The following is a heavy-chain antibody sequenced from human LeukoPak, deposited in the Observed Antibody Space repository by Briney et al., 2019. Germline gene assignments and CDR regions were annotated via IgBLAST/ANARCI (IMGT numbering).Heavy chain of an antibody. Sequence: PGGSLRLSCAASGFTFSSYEMNWVRQAPGKGLEWVSYISSSGSTIYYADSVKGRFTISRDNAKNSLYLQMNSLRAEDTAVYYCAWVATTRGCYYYGMDVWGQGTTVTVSS. CDR1: GFTFSSYE. CDR3: AWVATTRGCYYYGMDV. D-gene: IGHD5-12*01. V-gene: IGHV3-48*03. CDR2: ISSSGSTI. J-gene: IGHJ6*02.